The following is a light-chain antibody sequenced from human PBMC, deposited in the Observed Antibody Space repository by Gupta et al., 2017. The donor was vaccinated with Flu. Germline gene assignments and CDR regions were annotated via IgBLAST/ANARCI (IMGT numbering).Light chain of an antibody. J-gene: IGKJ1*01. V-gene: IGKV4-1*01. CDR2: WAS. Sequence: NCKSSQRVLYSSNSKNYLAWYQQKPGQPPKLLIYWASTRESGVPDRFSGSGSGTEFTLTISSLQAEDVAVYYCQQYYSTPRTFGQGTKVEIK. CDR1: QRVLYSSNSKNY. CDR3: QQYYSTPRT.